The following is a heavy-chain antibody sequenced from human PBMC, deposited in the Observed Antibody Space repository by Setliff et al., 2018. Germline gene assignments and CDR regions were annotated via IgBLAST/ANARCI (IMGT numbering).Heavy chain of an antibody. D-gene: IGHD3-22*01. CDR3: ARQDRFYDRSVFVEYFQH. CDR1: GGSISSYY. Sequence: LSLTCTVSGGSISSYYWSWIRQPPGKGLEWIGYIYYSGSTNYNPSLKSRVTISVDTSKNQFSLKLSAVTAADTAVYYCARQDRFYDRSVFVEYFQHWGQGALVTVSS. V-gene: IGHV4-59*08. J-gene: IGHJ1*01. CDR2: IYYSGST.